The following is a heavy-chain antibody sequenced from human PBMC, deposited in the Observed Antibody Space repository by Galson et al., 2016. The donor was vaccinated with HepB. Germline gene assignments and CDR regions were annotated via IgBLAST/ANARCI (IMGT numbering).Heavy chain of an antibody. V-gene: IGHV1-24*01. CDR2: FDPGDGDT. D-gene: IGHD1-26*01. Sequence: SVKVSCKVSGHSPTELSMHWVRQVHGKGLEWLAGFDPGDGDTIYAQKFQGRVTMTEDKYTDTAYMELSSLRSEDTAVYYCATGSQWDLLPYWGQGTLVTVSS. CDR3: ATGSQWDLLPY. CDR1: GHSPTELS. J-gene: IGHJ4*02.